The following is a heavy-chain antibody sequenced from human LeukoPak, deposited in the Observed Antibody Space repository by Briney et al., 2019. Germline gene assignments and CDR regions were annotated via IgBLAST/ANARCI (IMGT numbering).Heavy chain of an antibody. CDR2: INPNNGNT. CDR1: GYTFTSYG. J-gene: IGHJ4*02. V-gene: IGHV1-18*04. Sequence: ASVKVSCKTSGYTFTSYGISWVRHAPGQGLEWMGWINPNNGNTDYAQRLQGRLTVTKDTSTSTAYMELRSLRSDDTALYYCARDVGQYCSGGSCYPLDYWGQGTLVTVSS. CDR3: ARDVGQYCSGGSCYPLDY. D-gene: IGHD2-15*01.